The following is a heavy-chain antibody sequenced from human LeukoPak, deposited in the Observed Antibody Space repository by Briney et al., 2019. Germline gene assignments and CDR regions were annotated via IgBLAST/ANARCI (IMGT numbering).Heavy chain of an antibody. V-gene: IGHV1-69*13. CDR1: GGTFSGYA. D-gene: IGHD5-24*01. CDR2: IIPTFGTA. Sequence: SVKVSCKASGGTFSGYAISWVRQAPGQGLEWMGGIIPTFGTANYAQKFQGGVTITADESTSTAYMELSSLRSEDTAVYYCARTLEMATTMCYFDYWGQGTLVTVSS. J-gene: IGHJ4*02. CDR3: ARTLEMATTMCYFDY.